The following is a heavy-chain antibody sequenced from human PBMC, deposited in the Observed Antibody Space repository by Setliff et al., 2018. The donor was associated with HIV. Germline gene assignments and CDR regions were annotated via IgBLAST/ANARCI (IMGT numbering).Heavy chain of an antibody. CDR1: GDSPFTSTYY. J-gene: IGHJ5*02. Sequence: PSETLSLTCSVSGDSPFTSTYYWGWIRQPPGKRLEWIGSIYYSGNTYYNPSLKSRVTISVDTSKNQFFLNLSSVTATDSAVYYCARLGRPYSGQGWFDPWGQGTLVTVSS. D-gene: IGHD5-12*01. CDR2: IYYSGNT. CDR3: ARLGRPYSGQGWFDP. V-gene: IGHV4-39*01.